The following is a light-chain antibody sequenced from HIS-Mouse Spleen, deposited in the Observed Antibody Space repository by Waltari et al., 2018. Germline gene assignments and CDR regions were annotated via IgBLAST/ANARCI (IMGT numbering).Light chain of an antibody. CDR2: AAS. Sequence: AIRMTQSPSSLSASTGDRVTIACRASQGISRYLAWYQPKPGKAPKILIYAASTLQSGVPSMFSGSGSGTDFTLTISCLQSEDFATFDCRQYYSYPLTFGVGTKVEIK. J-gene: IGKJ4*01. V-gene: IGKV1-8*01. CDR1: QGISRY. CDR3: RQYYSYPLT.